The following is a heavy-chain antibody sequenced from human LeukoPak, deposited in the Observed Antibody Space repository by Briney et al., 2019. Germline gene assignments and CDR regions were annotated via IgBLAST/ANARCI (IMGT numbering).Heavy chain of an antibody. CDR3: ARDVDWNVDY. Sequence: GGSLRLSCVASGFTLKIYTMNWVRQVPGRGLEWVSSINSDGGNVKYAESVRGRFTISRDNAKNSLYLQMNSLRAEDTAAYYCARDVDWNVDYWGQGTLVTVSS. CDR1: GFTLKIYT. V-gene: IGHV3-21*01. D-gene: IGHD1-1*01. CDR2: INSDGGNV. J-gene: IGHJ4*02.